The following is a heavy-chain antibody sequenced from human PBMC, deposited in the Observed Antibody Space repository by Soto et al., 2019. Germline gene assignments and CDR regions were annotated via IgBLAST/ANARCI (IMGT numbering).Heavy chain of an antibody. D-gene: IGHD3-10*01. CDR2: IYSGGYT. Sequence: EVQLVESGGGLIQPGGSLRLSCAVSGFTVSNNYMSWVRQAPGKGLEGVSVIYSGGYTAYGDSVKGRFTISRDNSKNTPFFQMKTGGPDAGAVFFCAAGRGGGGYWGQGTLVTVSS. CDR1: GFTVSNNY. V-gene: IGHV3-53*01. CDR3: AAGRGGGGY. J-gene: IGHJ4*02.